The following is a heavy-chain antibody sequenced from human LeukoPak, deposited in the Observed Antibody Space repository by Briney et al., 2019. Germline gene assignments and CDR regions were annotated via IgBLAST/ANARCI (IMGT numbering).Heavy chain of an antibody. Sequence: SQTLSLTCTVSGGSISSGGYYWSWIRQHPGKGLEWIGYIYYSGSTYYNPSLKSRVTISVDTSKNQFPLKLSSVTAADTAVYYCARTTRGVVPAANLDYWGQGTLVTVSS. V-gene: IGHV4-31*03. J-gene: IGHJ4*02. CDR3: ARTTRGVVPAANLDY. CDR2: IYYSGST. D-gene: IGHD2-2*01. CDR1: GGSISSGGYY.